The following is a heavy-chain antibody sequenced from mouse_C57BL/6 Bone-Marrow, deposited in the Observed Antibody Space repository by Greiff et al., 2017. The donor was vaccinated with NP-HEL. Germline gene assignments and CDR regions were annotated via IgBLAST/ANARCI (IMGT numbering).Heavy chain of an antibody. CDR1: GFTFSSYG. CDR3: ARHPPKITTVVATDY. Sequence: EVKLVESGGDLVKPGGSLKLSCAASGFTFSSYGMSWVRQTPDKRLEWVATISSGGSYTYYPDSVKGRFTISRDNAKNTLYLQMSSLKSEDTAMYYCARHPPKITTVVATDYWGQGTTLTVSS. J-gene: IGHJ2*01. D-gene: IGHD1-1*01. V-gene: IGHV5-6*01. CDR2: ISSGGSYT.